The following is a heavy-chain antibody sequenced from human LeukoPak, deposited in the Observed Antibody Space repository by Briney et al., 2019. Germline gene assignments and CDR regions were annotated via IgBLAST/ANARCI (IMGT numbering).Heavy chain of an antibody. CDR3: AKGYTFHGVAHDSGYFDY. D-gene: IGHD3-3*01. Sequence: GGSLRLSCATSGFTFADYTMHWVRQVPGKGLGWLSGITWDGGNLAYADSVKGRFTISRDNAKNSLYLQMNSLRNEDMAFYFCAKGYTFHGVAHDSGYFDYWGQGTLVTVSS. J-gene: IGHJ4*02. CDR1: GFTFADYT. CDR2: ITWDGGNL. V-gene: IGHV3-9*03.